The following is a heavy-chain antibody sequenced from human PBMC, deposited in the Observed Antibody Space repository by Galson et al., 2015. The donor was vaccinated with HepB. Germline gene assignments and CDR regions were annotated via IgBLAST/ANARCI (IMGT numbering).Heavy chain of an antibody. CDR2: IIPIFGAP. J-gene: IGHJ4*02. Sequence: SVKVSCKASGDTFRNYAISWVRQAPGQGLEWMGGIIPIFGAPNYAQKFQGRVTISADESTSTAYMKLGSLRSEDTAVYYCTRGQLGSYDRSAYYSDYWGQGTLVTVSS. D-gene: IGHD3-22*01. CDR1: GDTFRNYA. CDR3: TRGQLGSYDRSAYYSDY. V-gene: IGHV1-69*13.